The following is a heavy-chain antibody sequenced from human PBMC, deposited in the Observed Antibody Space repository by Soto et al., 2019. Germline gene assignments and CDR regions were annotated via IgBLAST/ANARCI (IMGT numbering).Heavy chain of an antibody. CDR2: IYPGDSDT. V-gene: IGHV5-51*01. Sequence: PGVSLKISCKGSGYSFTNYWVGWVRQMPGKGLEWMGIIYPGDSDTRYSPSFQGQVTISADKSISTAYLQWSSLKASDTAMYYCARNGYSSSWYGLWFDPWGQGTLVTVSS. CDR3: ARNGYSSSWYGLWFDP. J-gene: IGHJ5*02. CDR1: GYSFTNYW. D-gene: IGHD6-13*01.